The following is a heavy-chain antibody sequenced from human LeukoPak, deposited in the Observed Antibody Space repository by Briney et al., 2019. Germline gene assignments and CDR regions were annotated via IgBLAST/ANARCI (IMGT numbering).Heavy chain of an antibody. CDR3: ARGHYDVLAASYKWTPDY. CDR1: GFTFNTFN. CDR2: ITSGGDYI. Sequence: PGGSLRLSCPASGFTFNTFNMNWVRPAPGKGLEWVSSITSGGDYIYYADSVKGRFTTSRDNAKNSLSLQLNSLRVDDTAVYYCARGHYDVLAASYKWTPDYWGQGTLVTVSS. J-gene: IGHJ4*02. D-gene: IGHD3-9*01. V-gene: IGHV3-21*01.